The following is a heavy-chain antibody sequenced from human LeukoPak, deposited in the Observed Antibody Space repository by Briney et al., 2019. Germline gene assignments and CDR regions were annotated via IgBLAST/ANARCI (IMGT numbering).Heavy chain of an antibody. CDR2: ITGTDGR. V-gene: IGHV3-23*01. J-gene: IGHJ4*02. D-gene: IGHD2-15*01. CDR1: GFTLTNHG. Sequence: GGSLRLSCAVSGFTLTNHGVSWVRQAPGKGLEWVSIITGTDGRYYGDSVKGRFILSRDNSKNTVYMQMSSLRAEDTATYYCAKDYCRDGNCPFPFLDSWGQGTLVTVSS. CDR3: AKDYCRDGNCPFPFLDS.